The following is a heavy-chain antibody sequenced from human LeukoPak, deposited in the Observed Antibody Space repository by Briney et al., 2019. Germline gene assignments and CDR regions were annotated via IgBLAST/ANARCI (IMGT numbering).Heavy chain of an antibody. CDR2: IRYDEDDK. V-gene: IGHV3-30*02. J-gene: IGHJ4*02. D-gene: IGHD3-22*01. CDR3: ARDLDYYDSSGYSGIDY. Sequence: PGGSLRLSCAASGFTFSDHYMDWVRQAPGKRLEWVAFIRYDEDDKYYADSVKGRFTISRDFSKNTLYLKMNSLRAEDTAVYYCARDLDYYDSSGYSGIDYWGQGTLVTVSS. CDR1: GFTFSDHY.